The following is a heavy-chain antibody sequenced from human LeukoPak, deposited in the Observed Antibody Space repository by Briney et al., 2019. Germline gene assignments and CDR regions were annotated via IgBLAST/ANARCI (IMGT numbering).Heavy chain of an antibody. CDR1: GFTFSSYW. V-gene: IGHV3-48*04. CDR2: ISSSGITI. Sequence: PGGSLRLSCAASGFTFSSYWMSWVRQAPGKGLEWVSYISSSGITIYYADSVKGRFTISRDNANNSLYLQMNSLRAEDTAVYYCARGPTIRIRGIIATWGQGTLVTVSS. J-gene: IGHJ4*02. CDR3: ARGPTIRIRGIIAT. D-gene: IGHD3-10*01.